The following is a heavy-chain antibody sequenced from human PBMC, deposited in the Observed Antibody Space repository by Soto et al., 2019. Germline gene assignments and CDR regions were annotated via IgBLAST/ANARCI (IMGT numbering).Heavy chain of an antibody. CDR2: IIPIFGTA. CDR1: GGTFSSYA. J-gene: IGHJ6*02. Sequence: ASVKVSCKASGGTFSSYAISWVRQAPGQGLEWMGGIIPIFGTANYAQKFQGRVTITADESTSTAYMELSSLRSEDTAVYYCARDARNPPAYGMDVWGQGTTVTGSS. CDR3: ARDARNPPAYGMDV. D-gene: IGHD6-6*01. V-gene: IGHV1-69*13.